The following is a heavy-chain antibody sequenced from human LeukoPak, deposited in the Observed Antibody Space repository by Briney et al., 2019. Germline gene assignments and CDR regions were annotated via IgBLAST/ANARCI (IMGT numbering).Heavy chain of an antibody. CDR1: GGSFSGYY. V-gene: IGHV4-34*01. J-gene: IGHJ4*02. D-gene: IGHD5-18*01. CDR2: INHSGST. Sequence: SETLSLTCAVYGGSFSGYYWSWIRQPPGKGLEWIGEINHSGSTNYNPSLKSRVTISVDTSKNQFSLKLSSMTAADTAVYYCARGVDTAMVTFDYWGQGTLVTVSS. CDR3: ARGVDTAMVTFDY.